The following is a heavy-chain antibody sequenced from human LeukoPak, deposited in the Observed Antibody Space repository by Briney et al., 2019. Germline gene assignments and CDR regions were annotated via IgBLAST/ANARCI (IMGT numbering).Heavy chain of an antibody. Sequence: GGSLRLSCAASGFTFSSYAMSWVRQAPGKGLEWVSAISGSGGSANYADSVKVRFTISRDNSKNTLHLQMNSLRAEDTAVYYCAKGPSSYYYDSSDYSYFDYWGQGTLVTVSS. CDR3: AKGPSSYYYDSSDYSYFDY. CDR1: GFTFSSYA. J-gene: IGHJ4*02. D-gene: IGHD3-22*01. CDR2: ISGSGGSA. V-gene: IGHV3-23*01.